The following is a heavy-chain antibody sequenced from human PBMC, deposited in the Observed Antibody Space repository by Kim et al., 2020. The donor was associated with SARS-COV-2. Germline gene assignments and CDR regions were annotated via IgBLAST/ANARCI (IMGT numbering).Heavy chain of an antibody. V-gene: IGHV3-23*01. CDR2: ISGSGGST. J-gene: IGHJ6*02. D-gene: IGHD3-3*01. CDR3: AKDLTPLDFWSGYYRNYYYYGMDV. CDR1: GFTFSSYA. Sequence: GGSLRLSCAASGFTFSSYAMSWVRQAPGKGLEWVSAISGSGGSTYYADSVKGRFTISRDNSKNTLYLQMNSLRAEDTAVYYCAKDLTPLDFWSGYYRNYYYYGMDVWGQGTTVTVSS.